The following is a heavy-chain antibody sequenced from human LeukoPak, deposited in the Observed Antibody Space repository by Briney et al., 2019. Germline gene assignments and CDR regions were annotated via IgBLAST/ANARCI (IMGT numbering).Heavy chain of an antibody. Sequence: GGSLRLSCAASGFTFSNAWMSWVRQAPGKGLEWVGRIKSKTDGGTTDYAAPVKGRFTISRDDSKNTLYLQMNSLKTEDTAVYYCTTVEVVVVAATRNHWGQGTLVTVSS. D-gene: IGHD2-15*01. J-gene: IGHJ5*02. CDR1: GFTFSNAW. V-gene: IGHV3-15*01. CDR3: TTVEVVVVAATRNH. CDR2: IKSKTDGGTT.